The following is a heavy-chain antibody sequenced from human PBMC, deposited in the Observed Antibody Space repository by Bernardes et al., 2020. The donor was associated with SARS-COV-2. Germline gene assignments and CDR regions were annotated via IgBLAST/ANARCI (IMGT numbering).Heavy chain of an antibody. Sequence: GGILSRSRAAPGFTFSRYAMHWVRPGPGKGLEGVAVISYDGSNKYYADSGKGRFTISRDNSKNTLYLQMNSLRAEDTAVYYCARDLFADQYSSGWFPHYYYYYGMDVWGQGTTVTVSS. CDR2: ISYDGSNK. D-gene: IGHD6-19*01. V-gene: IGHV3-30-3*01. J-gene: IGHJ6*02. CDR3: ARDLFADQYSSGWFPHYYYYYGMDV. CDR1: GFTFSRYA.